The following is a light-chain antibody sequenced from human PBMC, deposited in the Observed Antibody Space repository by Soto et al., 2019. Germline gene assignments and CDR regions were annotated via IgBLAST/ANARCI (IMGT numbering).Light chain of an antibody. CDR1: QTVNANF. V-gene: IGKV3-20*01. CDR3: QQYGSSPIT. J-gene: IGKJ5*01. Sequence: EIVLTQSPGTLSLSPGERATLYCRSSQTVNANFLAWYQQKPGQAPRLLIYGVSNRAPGIPDRFSGSGSGTDITLTISRLEPEDFAVYYCQQYGSSPITFGQGTRLEI. CDR2: GVS.